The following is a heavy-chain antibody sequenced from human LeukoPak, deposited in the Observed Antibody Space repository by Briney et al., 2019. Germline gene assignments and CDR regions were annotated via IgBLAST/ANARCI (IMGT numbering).Heavy chain of an antibody. D-gene: IGHD5-12*01. CDR2: ISSSGSTI. Sequence: GGSLRLSCAASGFTFSDYYMNWIRQAPGKGLKWVSYISSSGSTIYYADSVKGRFTISRDNAKNSLYLQMNSLRAEDTAVYYCARGWLLYYFDYWGQGTLVTVSS. CDR3: ARGWLLYYFDY. J-gene: IGHJ4*02. V-gene: IGHV3-11*01. CDR1: GFTFSDYY.